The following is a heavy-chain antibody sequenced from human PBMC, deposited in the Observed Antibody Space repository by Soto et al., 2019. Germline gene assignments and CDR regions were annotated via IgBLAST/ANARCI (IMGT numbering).Heavy chain of an antibody. D-gene: IGHD3-9*01. CDR1: GFTFRSYG. CDR3: ASSYDILTGYYIY. J-gene: IGHJ4*02. V-gene: IGHV3-33*01. Sequence: ESGGGVVQPGRSLRLSCAASGFTFRSYGMHWVRQAPGKGLEWVAVIWYDGSNKYYADSVKGRFTISRDNSKNTLYLQMNSLRAEDTAVYYCASSYDILTGYYIYWGQGTLVTVSS. CDR2: IWYDGSNK.